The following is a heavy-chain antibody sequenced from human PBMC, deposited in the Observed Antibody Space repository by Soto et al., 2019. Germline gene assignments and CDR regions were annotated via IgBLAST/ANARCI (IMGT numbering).Heavy chain of an antibody. CDR2: IIPIFGTA. V-gene: IGHV1-69*12. J-gene: IGHJ5*02. CDR3: ARGGGSITWCSGALDP. CDR1: GGTFSSYA. Sequence: QVQLVQSGAEVKKPGSSVKVSCKDSGGTFSSYAISWVLQAPGQGLEWMGGIIPIFGTANYAQKFQGRVTITADESTRTAYMELSSLRSEDPAVYYCARGGGSITWCSGALDPWGQGPLVTVSS. D-gene: IGHD3-10*02.